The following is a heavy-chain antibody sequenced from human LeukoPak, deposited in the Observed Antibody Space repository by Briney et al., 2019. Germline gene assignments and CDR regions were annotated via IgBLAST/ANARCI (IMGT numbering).Heavy chain of an antibody. CDR3: ARRGAGGGWSY. D-gene: IGHD6-19*01. V-gene: IGHV5-51*01. Sequence: GESLKISCKGSGYSFTSYWIGWVRQMPGKGLEWMGIIYAGDSDTRYSPSFQGQVTFSVDTSVSTAYLKWNSLKASDTAMYYCARRGAGGGWSYWGQGTLVTVSS. CDR2: IYAGDSDT. CDR1: GYSFTSYW. J-gene: IGHJ4*02.